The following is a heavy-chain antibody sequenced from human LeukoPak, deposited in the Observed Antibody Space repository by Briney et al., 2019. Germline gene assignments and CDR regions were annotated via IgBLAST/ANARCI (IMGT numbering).Heavy chain of an antibody. Sequence: GGSLRLSCAASGFTFSSYAMSWVRQAPGKGLEWVSAVSGSGSSTYYADSVKGRFTIFRDNSKNTLYLQVNSLRAEATAVYYCAKAHYDDYGDRFDYWGQGTLVTVSS. D-gene: IGHD4-17*01. CDR3: AKAHYDDYGDRFDY. V-gene: IGHV3-23*01. J-gene: IGHJ4*02. CDR1: GFTFSSYA. CDR2: VSGSGSST.